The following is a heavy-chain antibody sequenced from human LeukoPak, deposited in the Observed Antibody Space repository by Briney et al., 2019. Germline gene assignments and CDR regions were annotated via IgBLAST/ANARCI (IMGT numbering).Heavy chain of an antibody. J-gene: IGHJ3*02. Sequence: PSETLSLTCTVSGGSISSYYWSWIRQPPGKGLEWIGYIYYSGSTNYNPSLKSRVTISVDTSKNQFSLKLSSVTAADTAVYYCARGGCSGGSCYLGRAFDIWGQGTMVTVSS. CDR1: GGSISSYY. D-gene: IGHD2-15*01. V-gene: IGHV4-59*01. CDR3: ARGGCSGGSCYLGRAFDI. CDR2: IYYSGST.